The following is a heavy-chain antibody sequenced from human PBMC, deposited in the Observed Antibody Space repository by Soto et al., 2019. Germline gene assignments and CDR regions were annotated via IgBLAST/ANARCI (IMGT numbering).Heavy chain of an antibody. Sequence: TSETLSLTCTVSGGSISSSSYYWGWIRQPPGKGLEWIGSIYYNGNAYYNPSLRSRVSMSVDTSKNQFSLKLISVTAADTAVYYCARHFVAVVIKGWGYWGQGKLVTVSS. CDR2: IYYNGNA. D-gene: IGHD3-10*01. CDR3: ARHFVAVVIKGWGY. V-gene: IGHV4-39*01. J-gene: IGHJ4*02. CDR1: GGSISSSSYY.